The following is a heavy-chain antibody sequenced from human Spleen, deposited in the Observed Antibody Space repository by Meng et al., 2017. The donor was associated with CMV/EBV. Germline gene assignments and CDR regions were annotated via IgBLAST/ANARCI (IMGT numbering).Heavy chain of an antibody. Sequence: GESLKISCAASGFTFSSYAMSWVRQAPGKGLEWVSAISGSGGSTYYADSVKGRFTISRDNSKNTLYLQMNSLRAEDTAVYYCARYSREGLISSSWYLWWGGMDVWGQGTTVTVSS. CDR3: ARYSREGLISSSWYLWWGGMDV. V-gene: IGHV3-23*01. J-gene: IGHJ6*02. D-gene: IGHD6-13*01. CDR2: ISGSGGST. CDR1: GFTFSSYA.